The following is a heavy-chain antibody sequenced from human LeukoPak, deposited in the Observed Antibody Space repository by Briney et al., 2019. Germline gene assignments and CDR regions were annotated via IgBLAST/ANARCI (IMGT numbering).Heavy chain of an antibody. D-gene: IGHD2-8*02. CDR1: GGSFSGYY. J-gene: IGHJ4*02. Sequence: SETLSLTCAVYGGSFSGYYWSWIRQPPGKGLEWIGEINHSGSTNYNPSLKSRVTISVDTSKNQFSLKLSSVTAADTAVYYCARHPGPFDYWGQGTLVTVSS. V-gene: IGHV4-34*01. CDR2: INHSGST. CDR3: ARHPGPFDY.